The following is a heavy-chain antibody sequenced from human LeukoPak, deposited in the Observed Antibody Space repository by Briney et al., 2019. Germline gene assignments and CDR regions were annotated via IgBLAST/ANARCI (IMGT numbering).Heavy chain of an antibody. J-gene: IGHJ4*02. V-gene: IGHV3-48*03. CDR1: GFTFSSYE. D-gene: IGHD3-22*01. CDR3: AKVEYYYDSSGYYLGHFDY. CDR2: ISSSGSTI. Sequence: GGSLRLSCAASGFTFSSYEMNWVRQAPGKGLEWVSYISSSGSTIYYADSVKGRFTISRDNAKNSLYLQMNSLRAEDTAVYYCAKVEYYYDSSGYYLGHFDYWGQGTLVTVSS.